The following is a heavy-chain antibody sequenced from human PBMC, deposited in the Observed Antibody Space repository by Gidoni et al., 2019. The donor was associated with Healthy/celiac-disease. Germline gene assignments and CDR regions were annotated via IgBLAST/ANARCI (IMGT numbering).Heavy chain of an antibody. CDR3: ARSTVAGRFDY. CDR2: ISSSSSYT. CDR1: GFTFSDYY. J-gene: IGHJ4*02. V-gene: IGHV3-11*06. D-gene: IGHD6-19*01. Sequence: QVQLVESGGGLVKPGGSLRLSCAASGFTFSDYYMSWIRQAPGKGLEWVSYISSSSSYTNYADSVKGRFTISRDNAKNSLYLQMNSLRAEDTAVYYCARSTVAGRFDYWGQGTLVTVSS.